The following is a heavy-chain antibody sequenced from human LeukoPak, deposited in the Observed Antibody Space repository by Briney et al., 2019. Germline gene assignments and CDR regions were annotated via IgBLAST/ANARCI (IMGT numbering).Heavy chain of an antibody. CDR1: GYTFTGYY. CDR3: ARDVDTAMTYPWFDP. J-gene: IGHJ5*02. V-gene: IGHV1-2*02. Sequence: GASVKVSCKASGYTFTGYYMHWVRQAPGQGLEWMGWINPNSGGTNYAQKFQGRVTMTRDTSISTAYMELSRLRSDDTAVYYCARDVDTAMTYPWFDPWGQGTLVTVSS. D-gene: IGHD5-18*01. CDR2: INPNSGGT.